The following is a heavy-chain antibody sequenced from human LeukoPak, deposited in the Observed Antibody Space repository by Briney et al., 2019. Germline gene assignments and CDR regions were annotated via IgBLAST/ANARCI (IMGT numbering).Heavy chain of an antibody. Sequence: SETLSLTCAVYGGSFSGYYWSWIRQPPGKGREWIGEINHSGSTYYNPSLKSRVTISVDTSKNQFSLKLSSVPAADTAVYYCCVTGSGYYSDYWGQGTLVTVSS. D-gene: IGHD3-10*01. CDR2: INHSGST. V-gene: IGHV4-34*01. CDR1: GGSFSGYY. J-gene: IGHJ4*02. CDR3: CVTGSGYYSDY.